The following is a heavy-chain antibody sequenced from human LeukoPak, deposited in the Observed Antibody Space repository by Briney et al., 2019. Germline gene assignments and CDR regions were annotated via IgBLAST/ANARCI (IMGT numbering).Heavy chain of an antibody. CDR2: IYPSDSDT. CDR1: GYSFTDYW. V-gene: IGHV5-51*01. J-gene: IGHJ2*01. Sequence: GESLKISCKGPGYSFTDYWIGWVRQMPGKGLEWMGIIYPSDSDTKYSPSFQGQVTISVDKSISTAYLQWSSLKTSDSAMYYCAKGYWYFDLWGRGTLLTVYS. CDR3: AKGYWYFDL.